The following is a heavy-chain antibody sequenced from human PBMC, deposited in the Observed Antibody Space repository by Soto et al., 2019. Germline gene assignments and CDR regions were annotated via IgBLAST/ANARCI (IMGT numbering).Heavy chain of an antibody. Sequence: ASVKVSCKASGYTFTGYYMHWVRQAPGQGLEWMGWINPNSGGTNYAQKFQGWVTMTRDTSISTAYMELSRLRSEDTAVYYCARSIVVVTALDYWGQGTLVTVSS. D-gene: IGHD2-21*02. CDR2: INPNSGGT. J-gene: IGHJ4*02. CDR3: ARSIVVVTALDY. CDR1: GYTFTGYY. V-gene: IGHV1-2*04.